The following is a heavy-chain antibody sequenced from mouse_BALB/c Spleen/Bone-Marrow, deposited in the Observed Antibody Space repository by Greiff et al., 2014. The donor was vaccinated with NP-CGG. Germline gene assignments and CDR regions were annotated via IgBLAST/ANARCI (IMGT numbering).Heavy chain of an antibody. CDR2: ISYNGST. D-gene: IGHD1-1*01. J-gene: IGHJ3*01. Sequence: EVQLVESGPGLVKPSQSLSLTCTVTGYSITSDYAWNWIRQFPGNKLEWMGYISYNGSTSYNPSLKSRISLTRDTSKNQFFLQLNSVTTEDTATYYCARNAYYYGNREFPYWGQGTLVTVSA. V-gene: IGHV3-2*02. CDR3: ARNAYYYGNREFPY. CDR1: GYSITSDYA.